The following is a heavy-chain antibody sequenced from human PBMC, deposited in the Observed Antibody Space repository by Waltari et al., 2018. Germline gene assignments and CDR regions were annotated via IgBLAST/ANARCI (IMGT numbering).Heavy chain of an antibody. CDR1: RDAITEHY. CDR2: INPNGGAT. CDR3: AREYCGGDCRLFDY. V-gene: IGHV1-2*02. Sequence: LVQSGAEVMKPGASVKVSCKVSRDAITEHYITWVRQVPGQGLEWMGWINPNGGATNYARNYRGRITVTWDTSATTSYMGLSGLRSDDTAVYYCAREYCGGDCRLFDYWGQGTLVTVSS. D-gene: IGHD2-21*02. J-gene: IGHJ4*01.